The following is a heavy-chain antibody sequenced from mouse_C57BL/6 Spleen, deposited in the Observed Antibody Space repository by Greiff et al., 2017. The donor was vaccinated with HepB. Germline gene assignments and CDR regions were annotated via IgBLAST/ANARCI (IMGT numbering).Heavy chain of an antibody. V-gene: IGHV1-82*01. CDR3: ARSGDYYGGDY. CDR1: GYAFSSSW. D-gene: IGHD1-1*01. J-gene: IGHJ4*01. CDR2: IYPGDGDT. Sequence: QVQLQQSGPELVKPGASVKISCKASGYAFSSSWMNWVKQRPGKGLEWIGRIYPGDGDTNYNGKFKGKATLTADKSSSTAYKQLSSLTSEDSAVYFCARSGDYYGGDYWGQGTSVTVSS.